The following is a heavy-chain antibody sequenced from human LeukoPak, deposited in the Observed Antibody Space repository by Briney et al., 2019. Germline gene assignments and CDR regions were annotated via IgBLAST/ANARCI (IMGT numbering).Heavy chain of an antibody. Sequence: GGSLRLSCAASGFTFSSYAMSWVRQAPGKGLEWVSAISGSGGSTYYADSVKGRFTISRDNSKNTLYLQMNSLRAEDTAVYYCAISNYTTSYSGEFDYWGQGTLVTVSS. CDR1: GFTFSSYA. V-gene: IGHV3-23*01. J-gene: IGHJ4*02. CDR3: AISNYTTSYSGEFDY. CDR2: ISGSGGST. D-gene: IGHD4-11*01.